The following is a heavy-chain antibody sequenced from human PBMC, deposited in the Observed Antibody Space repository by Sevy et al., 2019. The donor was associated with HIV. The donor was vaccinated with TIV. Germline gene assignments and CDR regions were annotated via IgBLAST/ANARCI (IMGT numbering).Heavy chain of an antibody. CDR1: GFTFSSYW. Sequence: GGSLRLSCAASGFTFSSYWMSWVHQAPGKGLEWVANIKQDGSEKYYVDSVKGRFTISRDNAKNSLYLQMNSLRAEDTAVYYCARDRSPDGSGSYHDYWGQGTLVTVSS. D-gene: IGHD3-10*01. J-gene: IGHJ4*02. V-gene: IGHV3-7*03. CDR2: IKQDGSEK. CDR3: ARDRSPDGSGSYHDY.